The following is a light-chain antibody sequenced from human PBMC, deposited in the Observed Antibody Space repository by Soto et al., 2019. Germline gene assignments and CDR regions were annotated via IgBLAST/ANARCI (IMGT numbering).Light chain of an antibody. CDR1: QGINNY. J-gene: IGKJ1*01. CDR3: QQYDTFPRT. CDR2: ATY. Sequence: DIQMTQSPSSLSASVGDRVTITCRASQGINNYVAWFQQKPGRAPNSLIYATYNLQSGVPSKFSASGSGTEFTLTISSLQPEDFATYYCQQYDTFPRTFGQGTKVEI. V-gene: IGKV1-16*02.